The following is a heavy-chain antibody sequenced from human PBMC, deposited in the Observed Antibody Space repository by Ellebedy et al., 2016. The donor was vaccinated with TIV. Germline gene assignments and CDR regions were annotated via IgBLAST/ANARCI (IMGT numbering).Heavy chain of an antibody. CDR3: ARPGGYSYGYVVPFDY. D-gene: IGHD5-18*01. V-gene: IGHV1-46*01. CDR1: GYTFTSYG. Sequence: ASVKVSXKASGYTFTSYGISWVRQAPGQGLEWMGIINPSGGSTSYAQKFQGRVTMTRDTSTSTVYMELSSLRSEDTAVYYCARPGGYSYGYVVPFDYWGQGTLVTVSS. CDR2: INPSGGST. J-gene: IGHJ4*02.